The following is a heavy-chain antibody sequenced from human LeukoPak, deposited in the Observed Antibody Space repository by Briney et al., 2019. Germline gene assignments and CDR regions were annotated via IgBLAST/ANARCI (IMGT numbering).Heavy chain of an antibody. V-gene: IGHV7-4-1*02. CDR1: GYTFTSYS. J-gene: IGHJ4*02. CDR3: ARDQRQISFDY. D-gene: IGHD3-3*01. Sequence: ASVKVSCKASGYTFTSYSMNWVRQAPGQGLEWMGWIDTNTGNPTYAQGFTGRFVFSLDTSVSTAYLQISSLKAEDTAFYYCARDQRQISFDYWGQGTLVTVSS. CDR2: IDTNTGNP.